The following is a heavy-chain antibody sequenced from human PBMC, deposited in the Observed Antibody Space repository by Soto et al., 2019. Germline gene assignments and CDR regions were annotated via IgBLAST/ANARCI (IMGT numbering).Heavy chain of an antibody. D-gene: IGHD1-26*01. CDR2: IGTSGSYI. Sequence: SLRLSCAVSGFIFSRYSMNWVRQAPGKGLEWVSSIGTSGSYIYDTDSVKGLFTISRDNTKDSLYLQMNSLRAEDTAIYYCARGSAFIGLDYWGQGTPVTVSS. CDR1: GFIFSRYS. J-gene: IGHJ4*02. CDR3: ARGSAFIGLDY. V-gene: IGHV3-21*01.